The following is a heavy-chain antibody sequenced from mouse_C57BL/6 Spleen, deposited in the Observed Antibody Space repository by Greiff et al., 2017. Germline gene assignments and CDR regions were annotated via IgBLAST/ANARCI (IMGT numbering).Heavy chain of an antibody. V-gene: IGHV3-6*01. CDR3: ARKGNYKDAMDY. Sequence: EVKLMESGPGLVKPSQSLSLTCSVTGYSITSGYYWNWIRQFPGNKLEWMGYISYDGSNNYNPSLKNRISITRDTSKNQFFLKLNSVTTEDTATYYCARKGNYKDAMDYWGQGTSVTVSS. CDR2: ISYDGSN. CDR1: GYSITSGYY. J-gene: IGHJ4*01. D-gene: IGHD2-12*01.